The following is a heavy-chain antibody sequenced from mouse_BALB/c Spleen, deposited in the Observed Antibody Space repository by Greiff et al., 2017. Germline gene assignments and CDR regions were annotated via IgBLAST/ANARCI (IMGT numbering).Heavy chain of an antibody. J-gene: IGHJ3*01. Sequence: EVQLQQSGAELVKPGASVKLSCTASGFNIKDTYMHWVKQRPEQGLEWIGRIDPANGNTKYDPKFQGKATITADTSSNTAYLQLSSLTSEDTAVYYCARSRRAMITSFAYWGQGTLVTVSA. CDR3: ARSRRAMITSFAY. V-gene: IGHV14-3*02. D-gene: IGHD2-4*01. CDR2: IDPANGNT. CDR1: GFNIKDTY.